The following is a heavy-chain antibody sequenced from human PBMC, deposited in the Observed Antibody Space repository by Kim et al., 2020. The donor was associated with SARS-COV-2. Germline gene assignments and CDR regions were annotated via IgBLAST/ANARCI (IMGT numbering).Heavy chain of an antibody. Sequence: GGSLRLSCAASGFTFSSYGMHWVRQAPGKGLEWVAVIWYDGSNKYYADSVKGRFTISRDNSKNTLYLQMNSLRAEDTAVYYCARDGIVGATNPFDYWGQGTLVTVSS. CDR2: IWYDGSNK. CDR1: GFTFSSYG. J-gene: IGHJ4*02. D-gene: IGHD1-26*01. CDR3: ARDGIVGATNPFDY. V-gene: IGHV3-33*01.